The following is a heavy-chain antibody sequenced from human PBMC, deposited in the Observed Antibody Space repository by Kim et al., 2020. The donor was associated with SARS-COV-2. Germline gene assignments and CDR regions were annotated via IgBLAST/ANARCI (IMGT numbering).Heavy chain of an antibody. CDR3: AREVMPYYYYGMDV. CDR2: ISSSGSTI. CDR1: GFTFSSYE. Sequence: GGSLRLSCAASGFTFSSYEMNWVRQAPGKGLEWVSYISSSGSTIYYADSVKGRFTISRDNAKNSLYLQMNSLRAEDTAVYYCAREVMPYYYYGMDVWGQGTTVTVSS. D-gene: IGHD2-2*01. V-gene: IGHV3-48*03. J-gene: IGHJ6*02.